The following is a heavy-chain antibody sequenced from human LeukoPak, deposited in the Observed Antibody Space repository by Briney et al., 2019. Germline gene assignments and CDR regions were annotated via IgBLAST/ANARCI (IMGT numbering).Heavy chain of an antibody. CDR3: ARHSYDSSGYFGY. D-gene: IGHD3-22*01. J-gene: IGHJ4*02. V-gene: IGHV4-34*01. CDR1: GGSFSGYY. Sequence: IPSETLSLTCAVYGGSFSGYYWSWIRQPPGKGLEWIGEINHSGSTNYNPSLKSRVTISVDTSKNQFSLKLSSVTAADTAVYYCARHSYDSSGYFGYWGQGTLVTVSS. CDR2: INHSGST.